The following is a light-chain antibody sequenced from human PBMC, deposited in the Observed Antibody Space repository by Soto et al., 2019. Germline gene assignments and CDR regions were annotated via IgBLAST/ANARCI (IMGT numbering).Light chain of an antibody. V-gene: IGLV1-40*01. CDR1: SSNIGAGHV. Sequence: QSVLTQPPSVSGAPGQRVTISCTGSSSNIGAGHVVHWYQQFPERAPNLLIYGSSNRPSGVPDRFSGSKSGTSASLAITGLQAEDEADYYCQSYDNGLSASVFGGGTKLTVL. J-gene: IGLJ2*01. CDR2: GSS. CDR3: QSYDNGLSASV.